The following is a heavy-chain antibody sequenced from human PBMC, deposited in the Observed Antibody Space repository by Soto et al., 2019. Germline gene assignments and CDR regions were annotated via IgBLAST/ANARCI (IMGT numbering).Heavy chain of an antibody. CDR1: GFTFNSYW. J-gene: IGHJ3*02. D-gene: IGHD3-3*01. CDR3: ARAGVTIFGVVIGDAFDI. CDR2: INSDGSST. V-gene: IGHV3-74*01. Sequence: GGSLRLSCAASGFTFNSYWMHWVRQAPGKGLVWVSRINSDGSSTSYADSVKGRFTISRDNAKNTLYLQMNSLRAEDTAVYYCARAGVTIFGVVIGDAFDIWGQGTMVTVSS.